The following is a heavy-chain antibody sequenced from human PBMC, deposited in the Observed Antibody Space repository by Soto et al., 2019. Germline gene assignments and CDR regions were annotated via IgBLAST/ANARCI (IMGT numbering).Heavy chain of an antibody. D-gene: IGHD5-12*01. Sequence: EVQLVDSGGGLVQPGGSLRLSCAASGFIFSNYAMHWVRQAPGKGLEWVSYISSSGHAIYYADSIRGRFTTSRDNARNSLYLQVNTLRDEDTALYYCARDKQSGYDSTPFDYWGQGTLVTVSS. J-gene: IGHJ4*02. CDR3: ARDKQSGYDSTPFDY. CDR1: GFIFSNYA. CDR2: ISSSGHAI. V-gene: IGHV3-48*02.